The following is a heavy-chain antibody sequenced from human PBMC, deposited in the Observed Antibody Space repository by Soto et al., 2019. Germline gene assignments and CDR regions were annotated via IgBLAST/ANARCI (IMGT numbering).Heavy chain of an antibody. V-gene: IGHV4-31*03. J-gene: IGHJ3*02. CDR3: ARDTLGLTAAFDI. D-gene: IGHD6-13*01. CDR2: IYYSGST. CDR1: GGSISSGGYY. Sequence: PSETLSLTCTVSGGSISSGGYYWSWIRQHPGKGLEWIGYIYYSGSTYYNPSLKSRVTISVDTSKNQFSLKLSSVTAADTAVYYCARDTLGLTAAFDIWGQGTMVTVSS.